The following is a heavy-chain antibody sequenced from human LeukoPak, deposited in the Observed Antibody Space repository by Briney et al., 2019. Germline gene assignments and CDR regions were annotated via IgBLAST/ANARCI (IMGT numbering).Heavy chain of an antibody. CDR3: TTLRIAVAGYFYYYMDV. J-gene: IGHJ6*03. CDR1: GGSISSGSYY. CDR2: IYTSGST. Sequence: SETLSLTCTVSGGSISSGSYYWSWIRQPAGKGLEWIGRIYTSGSTNYNPSLKSRVTISVDTSKNQFSLKLSSVTAADTAVYYCTTLRIAVAGYFYYYMDVWGKGTTVTVSS. D-gene: IGHD6-19*01. V-gene: IGHV4-61*02.